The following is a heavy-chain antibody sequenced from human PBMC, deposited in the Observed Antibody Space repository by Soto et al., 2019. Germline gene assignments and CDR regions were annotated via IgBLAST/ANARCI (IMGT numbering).Heavy chain of an antibody. CDR3: ARHRRVATIHYFDY. Sequence: SETLSLTCTVSGGSISSSSYYWGWIRQPPGKGLEWIGSIYYSGSTYYNPSLKSRVTISVDTSKNQFSLKLSSVTAADTAVYYCARHRRVATIHYFDYWGQGTLVTVYS. J-gene: IGHJ4*02. CDR1: GGSISSSSYY. V-gene: IGHV4-39*01. D-gene: IGHD5-12*01. CDR2: IYYSGST.